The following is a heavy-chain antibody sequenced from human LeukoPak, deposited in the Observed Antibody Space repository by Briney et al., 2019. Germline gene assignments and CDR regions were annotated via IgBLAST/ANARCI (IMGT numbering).Heavy chain of an antibody. J-gene: IGHJ4*02. D-gene: IGHD3-22*01. CDR1: GGSISSRSYY. V-gene: IGHV4-39*07. CDR3: ASHKWSDSSFDY. Sequence: SETLSLTCTVSGGSISSRSYYWGWIRQPPGKGLEWIGSIYYSGSTYYNPSLKSRVTISVDTSKNQFSLKLSSVTAADTAVYYCASHKWSDSSFDYWGQGTLVTVSS. CDR2: IYYSGST.